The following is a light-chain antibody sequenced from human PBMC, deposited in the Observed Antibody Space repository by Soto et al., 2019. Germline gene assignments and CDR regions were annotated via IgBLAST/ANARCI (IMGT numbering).Light chain of an antibody. V-gene: IGKV1-39*01. CDR3: QQSYSTPLT. J-gene: IGKJ4*01. Sequence: DIQMTQSPSSVSSSVVDRVTITCRASQSISSYLNWYQQKPGKAPKLLIYAASSLQSGVPSRFSGSGSGTDFTLTISSLQPEDFATYYCQQSYSTPLTFGGGTKVAIK. CDR2: AAS. CDR1: QSISSY.